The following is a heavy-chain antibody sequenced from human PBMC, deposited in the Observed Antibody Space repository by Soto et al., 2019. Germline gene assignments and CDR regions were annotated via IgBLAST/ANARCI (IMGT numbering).Heavy chain of an antibody. Sequence: GGSLRLSCAASGFTFSSFVMHWVRQAPGKGLEWVAHISNAGNNKYYGDSVKGRFTISRDNFKNTLYLQMSSLRADDTALYYCARDGPHSSIFGYGGYWGQGSLVTVSS. D-gene: IGHD3-3*01. CDR3: ARDGPHSSIFGYGGY. CDR1: GFTFSSFV. V-gene: IGHV3-30*03. CDR2: ISNAGNNK. J-gene: IGHJ4*02.